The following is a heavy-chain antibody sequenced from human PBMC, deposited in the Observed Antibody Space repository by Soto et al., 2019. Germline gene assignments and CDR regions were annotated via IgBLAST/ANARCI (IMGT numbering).Heavy chain of an antibody. CDR2: ISNSGGTI. CDR1: GFTFSNFH. Sequence: EVQLVESGGGLVQPGGSLRLSCAASGFTFSNFHMNWVRRAPGKGLEWVSYISNSGGTIYYADSVKGRFTISRDNAKKSLYLQMNSLRDEDTAAYYCARDSPRRLGTYYSGMDVWGLGTTVIVSS. J-gene: IGHJ6*02. V-gene: IGHV3-48*02. CDR3: ARDSPRRLGTYYSGMDV. D-gene: IGHD3-22*01.